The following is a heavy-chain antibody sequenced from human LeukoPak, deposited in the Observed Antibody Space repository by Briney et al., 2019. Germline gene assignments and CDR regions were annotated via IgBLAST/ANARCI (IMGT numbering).Heavy chain of an antibody. CDR2: ISGSGGST. CDR3: AKGGIAAGGFIDV. Sequence: GSLRLSCAASGFTFSSYAISWVRQAPGKGLEWVSAISGSGGSTYYADSVKGRFTISRDNSKNTLYLQMKSLRAEDKAVFYCAKGGIAAGGFIDVWGQGATVTVSS. CDR1: GFTFSSYA. D-gene: IGHD6-13*01. J-gene: IGHJ6*02. V-gene: IGHV3-23*01.